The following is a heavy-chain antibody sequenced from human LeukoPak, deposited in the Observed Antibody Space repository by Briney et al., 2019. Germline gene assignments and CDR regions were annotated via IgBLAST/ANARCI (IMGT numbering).Heavy chain of an antibody. Sequence: QTGGSLRLSCAASGFTFSSYAMHWVRQAPGKGLEWVAVISYDGSNKYYADSVKGRFTISRDNSKNTPYLQMNSLRAEDTAVYYCARGADRGIVVAADWGQGALVTVSS. V-gene: IGHV3-30-3*01. CDR2: ISYDGSNK. CDR3: ARGADRGIVVAAD. D-gene: IGHD6-19*01. J-gene: IGHJ4*02. CDR1: GFTFSSYA.